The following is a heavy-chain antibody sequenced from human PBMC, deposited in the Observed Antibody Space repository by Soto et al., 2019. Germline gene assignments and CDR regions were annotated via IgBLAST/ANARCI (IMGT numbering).Heavy chain of an antibody. CDR3: GRGRSGQIAVFY. V-gene: IGHV1-2*02. D-gene: IGHD1-26*01. Sequence: ASVKVSCKASGYTFTGHYIHWVRQAPEQGPEWMGEIGPESGATRYAQKFQGRVTMTRDTSITTVYMELKNLSPDDTAVYYCGRGRSGQIAVFYWDQGTPVTVSS. CDR1: GYTFTGHY. CDR2: IGPESGAT. J-gene: IGHJ4*02.